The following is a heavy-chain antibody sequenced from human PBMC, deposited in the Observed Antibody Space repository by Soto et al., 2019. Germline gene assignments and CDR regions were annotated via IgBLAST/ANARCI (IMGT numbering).Heavy chain of an antibody. CDR2: INDGSEE. CDR3: ARDDLFGDNGLDH. J-gene: IGHJ4*02. Sequence: VQLVESGGGVVRPGTSLRLSCAATGFSFSAHGMHWVRQAPGKGLEWLAVINDGSEEGYADSVRGRFTISRDNARNILYLQMDNLRAEDSALYYCARDDLFGDNGLDHCGQGTLVTVSS. V-gene: IGHV3-33*01. D-gene: IGHD2-21*02. CDR1: GFSFSAHG.